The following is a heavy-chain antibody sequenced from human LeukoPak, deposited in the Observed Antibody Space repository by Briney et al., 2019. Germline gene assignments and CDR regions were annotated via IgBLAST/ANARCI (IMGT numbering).Heavy chain of an antibody. CDR2: ISSSSSYI. D-gene: IGHD6-13*01. J-gene: IGHJ4*02. V-gene: IGHV3-21*01. Sequence: PGGSLRLSCEASGFSFSDYWMTWVRQAPGKGLEWVSSISSSSSYIYYADSVKGRFTVSRDNAKNSLYLQMNSLRAEDTAVYYCAREEQQLVYFDYWGQGTLVTVSS. CDR3: AREEQQLVYFDY. CDR1: GFSFSDYW.